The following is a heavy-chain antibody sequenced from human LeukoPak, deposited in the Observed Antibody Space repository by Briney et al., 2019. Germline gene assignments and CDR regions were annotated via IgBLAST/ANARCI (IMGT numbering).Heavy chain of an antibody. CDR2: IDPNSGGT. V-gene: IGHV1-2*06. D-gene: IGHD3/OR15-3a*01. Sequence: GASVTVSCKASGYSFTGYYIHWVRQAPGQGPEWMGRIDPNSGGTNSAQKFQARVTLTRDTSIATVYMELSSLRSNDTAVYYCARDQARTTTWYLYMNYWGQGTLVTVSS. CDR1: GYSFTGYY. J-gene: IGHJ4*02. CDR3: ARDQARTTTWYLYMNY.